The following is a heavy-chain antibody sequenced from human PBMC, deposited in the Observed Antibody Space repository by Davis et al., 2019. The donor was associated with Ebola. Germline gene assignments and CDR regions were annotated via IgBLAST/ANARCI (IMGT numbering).Heavy chain of an antibody. CDR1: GFTFSSYW. CDR2: IKQDGSEK. V-gene: IGHV3-7*01. D-gene: IGHD3-3*01. CDR3: ARAGEWLPDAAFDY. J-gene: IGHJ4*02. Sequence: GESLKISCAASGFTFSSYWMSWVRQSPGKGLEWVANIKQDGSEKYYVDSVKGRFTISRDNAKNSLYLQMNSLRAEDTAVYYCARAGEWLPDAAFDYWGQGALVTVSS.